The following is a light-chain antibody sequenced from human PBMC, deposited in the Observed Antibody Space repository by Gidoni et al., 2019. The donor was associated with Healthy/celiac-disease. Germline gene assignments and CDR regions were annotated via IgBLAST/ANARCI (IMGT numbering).Light chain of an antibody. Sequence: DIQMTQSPSSLSAPVGDRVTITCRASQSISSYLNWYQQKPGKSSLKSGVPSRFSGSGSGTDFTLTISSLQPEDFATYYCQQSYSTPWTFGQGTKVEIK. CDR1: QSISSY. V-gene: IGKV1-39*01. J-gene: IGKJ1*01. CDR3: QQSYSTPWT.